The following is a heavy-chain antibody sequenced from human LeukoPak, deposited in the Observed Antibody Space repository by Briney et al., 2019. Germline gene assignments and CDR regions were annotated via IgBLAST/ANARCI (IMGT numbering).Heavy chain of an antibody. CDR2: IYHSGST. CDR3: ARGTMVSDGFDI. D-gene: IGHD4/OR15-4a*01. J-gene: IGHJ3*02. Sequence: SETLSLTCAVSGYSISSGYYWGWIRQPPGKGLEWIGSIYHSGSTYYNPSLKSRVTMSVDTSKNQFSLKLSSVTAADTAVYYCARGTMVSDGFDIWGQGTLVTVSS. CDR1: GYSISSGYY. V-gene: IGHV4-38-2*01.